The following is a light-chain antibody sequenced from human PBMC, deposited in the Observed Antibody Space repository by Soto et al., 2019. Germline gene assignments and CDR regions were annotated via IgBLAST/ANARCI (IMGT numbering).Light chain of an antibody. J-gene: IGKJ4*01. CDR3: QQANSFPLT. CDR1: QGITNW. Sequence: DIQMTQSPSSVSASVGDRVTSTFGASQGITNWLAWYQQKPGKAPKLLIYAASGLPSGVPSRFSGSGSGTDFTLTISSLQPEDFATYYCQQANSFPLTFGGGTKVDI. CDR2: AAS. V-gene: IGKV1-12*01.